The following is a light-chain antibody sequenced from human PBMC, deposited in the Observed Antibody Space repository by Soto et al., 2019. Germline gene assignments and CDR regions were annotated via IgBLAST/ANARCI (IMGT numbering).Light chain of an antibody. V-gene: IGLV1-40*01. CDR3: QSYDSSLRGWL. J-gene: IGLJ2*01. CDR2: GNT. Sequence: QSVLTQPPSVSGAPGQRVTISCTGSSSNIGAGYDVHWYQQLPGTAPKLLAHGNTDRPSGVPDRFSGSKSGTSASLAITGLQAEDEADYYCQSYDSSLRGWLFGGGTKLTVL. CDR1: SSNIGAGYD.